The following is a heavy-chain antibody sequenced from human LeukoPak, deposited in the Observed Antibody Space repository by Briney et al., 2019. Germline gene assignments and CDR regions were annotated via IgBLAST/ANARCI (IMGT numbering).Heavy chain of an antibody. CDR3: ARVVLDYDYAFDY. D-gene: IGHD3-16*01. Sequence: GGSLRLSCAASGFTFSDYYMSWIRQAPGKGLEWVSYISSSGRTIYYADSVKGRFTISRDNAKNSLYLQMNSLRAEDTAVYYCARVVLDYDYAFDYWGQGTLVTVSS. V-gene: IGHV3-11*01. CDR1: GFTFSDYY. CDR2: ISSSGRTI. J-gene: IGHJ4*02.